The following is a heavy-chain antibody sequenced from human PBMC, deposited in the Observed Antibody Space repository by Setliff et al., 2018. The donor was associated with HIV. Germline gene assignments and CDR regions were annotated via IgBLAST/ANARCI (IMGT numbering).Heavy chain of an antibody. J-gene: IGHJ5*02. CDR2: IYYTGNT. CDR1: GGSVGSSSYY. D-gene: IGHD6-19*01. Sequence: KPSETLSLTCTVSGGSVGSSSYYWAWIRQPPGKGLEWIGSIYYTGNTKYNPSLQSRVPISVDSSKNQFSLNLFSVTAADTAVYYCARPRRVRSRAWYWFDIWGQGTLVTVSS. V-gene: IGHV4-39*07. CDR3: ARPRRVRSRAWYWFDI.